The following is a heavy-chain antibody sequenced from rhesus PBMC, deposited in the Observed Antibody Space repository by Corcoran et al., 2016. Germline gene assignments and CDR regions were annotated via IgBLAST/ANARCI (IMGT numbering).Heavy chain of an antibody. V-gene: IGHV4-127*01. Sequence: QGQLQESGPGLVKPSETLSLTCSVSGYSTSSGYGWSWIRQPPGKGLEWIGYIGGSDGATNNNPSLKSRVTISKDPSKNQFSLKLTSVVAADTAVYYCVRHPEHANFEYRFPVWGAGVLVTVSS. J-gene: IGHJ5-1*01. CDR1: GYSTSSGYG. CDR2: IGGSDGAT. D-gene: IGHD4-17*01. CDR3: VRHPEHANFEYRFPV.